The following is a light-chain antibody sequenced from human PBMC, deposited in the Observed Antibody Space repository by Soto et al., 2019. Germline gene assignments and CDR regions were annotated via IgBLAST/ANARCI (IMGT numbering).Light chain of an antibody. CDR1: QSVSSSY. CDR3: QQYGSPLT. V-gene: IGKV3-20*01. J-gene: IGKJ1*01. Sequence: EIGVSKSAVALSLSQGEGATLSCRASQSVSSSYLAWYQQKPGQAPRLLISGASTRATGIPDRFRGSGSGTDFTLTISRLEPEDFAVYWWQQYGSPLTFGEGTKVDIK. CDR2: GAS.